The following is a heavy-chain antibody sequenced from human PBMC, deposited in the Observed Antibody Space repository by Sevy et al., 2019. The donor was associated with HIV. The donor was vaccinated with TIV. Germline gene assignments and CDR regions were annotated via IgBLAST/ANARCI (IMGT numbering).Heavy chain of an antibody. CDR1: GFTFSTYS. V-gene: IGHV3-21*01. CDR2: ISSSSSYI. J-gene: IGHJ4*02. D-gene: IGHD3-10*01. CDR3: ASNYYRSGSYLYYFDY. Sequence: GGCLRLSCAASGFTFSTYSMNWVRQAPGKGLEWVSSISSSSSYIYYADSVKGRFTISRDNAKNSLYLQMNSLRAEDTAVYYCASNYYRSGSYLYYFDYWGQGTLVTVSS.